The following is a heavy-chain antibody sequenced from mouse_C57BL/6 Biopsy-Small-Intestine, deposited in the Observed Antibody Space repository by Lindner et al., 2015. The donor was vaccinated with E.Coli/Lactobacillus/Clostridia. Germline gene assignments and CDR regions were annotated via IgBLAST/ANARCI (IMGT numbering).Heavy chain of an antibody. CDR2: INPSGGST. CDR1: GYTFTNYY. D-gene: IGHD1-1*01. V-gene: IGHV1-64*01. J-gene: IGHJ4*01. CDR3: ARDPLYYDSSGYPDY. Sequence: SVKVSCKASGYTFTNYYMHWVRQAPGQGLEWMGIINPSGGSTSYAQRFQGRVTMTRDTSTSTVYMELSSLRSEDTAVYYCARDPLYYDSSGYPDYWGQGTLVTVSS.